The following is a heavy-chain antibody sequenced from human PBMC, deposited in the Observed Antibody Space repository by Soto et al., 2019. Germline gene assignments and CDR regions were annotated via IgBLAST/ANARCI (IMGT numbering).Heavy chain of an antibody. Sequence: EVQVVESGGGVIQPGGSLRLSCAASGLYVGSSYMSWVRQAPGKGLEWISYISGGGETYYSNSVKGRFTISKDNSKNTLFLQMHSVRAEDTAVYYCARDGDGGWGNWGRGVQVTVTS. V-gene: IGHV3-53*01. CDR2: ISGGGET. CDR3: ARDGDGGWGN. D-gene: IGHD7-27*01. J-gene: IGHJ4*02. CDR1: GLYVGSSY.